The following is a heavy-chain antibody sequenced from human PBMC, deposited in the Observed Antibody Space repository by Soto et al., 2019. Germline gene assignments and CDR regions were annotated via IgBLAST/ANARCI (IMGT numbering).Heavy chain of an antibody. J-gene: IGHJ4*02. V-gene: IGHV1-69*01. CDR2: IIPIFGTA. Sequence: QVQLVQSGAEVKKPGSSVKVSCKASGGTFSSYAISWVRQAPGQGLEWMGGIIPIFGTANYAQKFQGRVTITADESTSTAYMELSSLRSEDTAVYYCARTITIFGVVIPPFDYWGQGTLVTVSS. D-gene: IGHD3-3*01. CDR1: GGTFSSYA. CDR3: ARTITIFGVVIPPFDY.